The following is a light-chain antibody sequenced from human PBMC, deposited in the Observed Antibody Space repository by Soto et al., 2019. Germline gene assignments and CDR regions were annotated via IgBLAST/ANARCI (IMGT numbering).Light chain of an antibody. CDR2: GAS. Sequence: EIVMTQSPATLSVSPGERATLSCSASQSVSSNLAWYQQKPGQAPRLLIYGASTRATGIPARFSGSGSGTEFTLTINSLQSEDFAVYYCQHYNNWPRTFGQGTKVEIK. J-gene: IGKJ1*01. V-gene: IGKV3-15*01. CDR1: QSVSSN. CDR3: QHYNNWPRT.